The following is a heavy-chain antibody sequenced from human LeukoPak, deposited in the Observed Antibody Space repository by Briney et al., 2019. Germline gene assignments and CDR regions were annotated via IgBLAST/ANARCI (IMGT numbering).Heavy chain of an antibody. J-gene: IGHJ5*02. D-gene: IGHD4-17*01. CDR3: ARTAGKGDYVGWFDP. CDR1: GGSFSGYY. CDR2: INHNGST. V-gene: IGHV4-34*01. Sequence: SETLSLTCAVYGGSFSGYYWSWIRQPPGKGLEWIGEINHNGSTNYNPSLKSRVTISVDTSKNQFSLKLSSVTAADTAVYYCARTAGKGDYVGWFDPWGQGTLVTVSS.